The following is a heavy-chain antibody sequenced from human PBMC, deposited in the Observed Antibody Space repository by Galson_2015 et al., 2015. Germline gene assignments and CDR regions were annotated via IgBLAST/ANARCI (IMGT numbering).Heavy chain of an antibody. D-gene: IGHD3-3*01. CDR2: ISSTTTYI. CDR1: EFTFSSHY. Sequence: SLRLSCAASEFTFSSHYMSWVRQAPGKGLEWVSSISSTTTYIYYADSVKGRFTISRDNAKNSLYLQMNSLGAEDTAVYYCVRQILDYECGSGYYPANYDYWGQGTLVTVSS. V-gene: IGHV3-21*01. J-gene: IGHJ4*02. CDR3: VRQILDYECGSGYYPANYDY.